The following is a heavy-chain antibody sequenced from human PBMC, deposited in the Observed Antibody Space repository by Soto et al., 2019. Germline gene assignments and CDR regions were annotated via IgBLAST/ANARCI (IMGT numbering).Heavy chain of an antibody. CDR3: ARGNYDFLTGYYIEYFDY. CDR2: ISYSGST. D-gene: IGHD3-9*01. CDR1: GDSISSYY. Sequence: SETLSLTCTVSGDSISSYYWNWIRQPPGKGPEWTGYISYSGSTNYNPSLKSRVTISVDTSKNQFSLNLSSVTAADTAVYYCARGNYDFLTGYYIEYFDYWGQGTLVTVSS. V-gene: IGHV4-59*01. J-gene: IGHJ4*02.